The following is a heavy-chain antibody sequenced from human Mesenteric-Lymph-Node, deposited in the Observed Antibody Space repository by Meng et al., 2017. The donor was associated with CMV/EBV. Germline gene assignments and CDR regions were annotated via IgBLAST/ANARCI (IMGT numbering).Heavy chain of an antibody. V-gene: IGHV3-21*04. J-gene: IGHJ4*02. CDR1: GFTFSTYS. CDR2: ISSSSSYI. CDR3: AKDVWNYAFDY. Sequence: GESLKISCAASGFTFSTYSMNWVRQAPGKGLEWVSSISSSSSYIYYADSVKGRFTISRDNSKNTLYLQMNSLGVEDTAVYYCAKDVWNYAFDYWGQGTLVTVSS. D-gene: IGHD1-7*01.